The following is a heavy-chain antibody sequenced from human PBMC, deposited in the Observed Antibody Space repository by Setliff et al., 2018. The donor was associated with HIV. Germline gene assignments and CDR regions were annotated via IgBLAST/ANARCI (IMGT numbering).Heavy chain of an antibody. CDR3: AREKNDYGGQNWLDP. D-gene: IGHD4-17*01. CDR1: GGSISSYY. Sequence: SETLSLTCSVSGGSISSYYWSWIRQPAGKGLEWVGRMFVGESPNYNPSLKSRLSISVDTSKRQFSLKLTSVTAADTAVYYCAREKNDYGGQNWLDPWGQGTQVTVSS. CDR2: MFVGESP. J-gene: IGHJ5*02. V-gene: IGHV4-4*07.